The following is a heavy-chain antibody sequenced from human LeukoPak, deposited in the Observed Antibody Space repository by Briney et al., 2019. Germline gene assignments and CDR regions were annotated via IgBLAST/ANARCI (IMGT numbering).Heavy chain of an antibody. V-gene: IGHV4-59*01. Sequence: SETLSLTCTVSGGSISSYYWSWIRQPPGKGLEWIGYIYYSGSTNYNPSLKSRVTISVDTSKNQFSLKLSSVTAADTAVYYCARVKEVGATAGYYYMDVWGKGTTVTVSS. CDR1: GGSISSYY. D-gene: IGHD1-26*01. J-gene: IGHJ6*03. CDR2: IYYSGST. CDR3: ARVKEVGATAGYYYMDV.